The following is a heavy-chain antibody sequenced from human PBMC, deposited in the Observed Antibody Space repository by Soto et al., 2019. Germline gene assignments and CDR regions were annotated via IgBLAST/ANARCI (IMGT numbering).Heavy chain of an antibody. CDR3: ARGIGGTSDY. D-gene: IGHD2-15*01. J-gene: IGHJ4*02. CDR1: GGPFSGYY. CDR2: INYSGNT. V-gene: IGHV4-34*01. Sequence: QVQLQQWGAGLLKPSETLSLTCAVHGGPFSGYYWSWIRQPPGKGLEWIGEINYSGNTNYTPSLKRRVTIPVDTSKKHFSLKLSSVTAADTAVYYCARGIGGTSDYWGQGTLVTVSS.